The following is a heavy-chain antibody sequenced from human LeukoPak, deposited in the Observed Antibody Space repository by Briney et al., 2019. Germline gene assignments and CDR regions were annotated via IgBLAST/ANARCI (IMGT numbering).Heavy chain of an antibody. CDR3: AKDSILIPASKSALDY. CDR1: GFIFSNYA. Sequence: GSLRLSCAASGFIFSNYAMHWVRQAPGKGLEWVAVISYEGNNKYYADSVKGRFTISRDNSKNTLYLQMNSLRAEDTAVYYCAKDSILIPASKSALDYWGQGTLVTVSS. D-gene: IGHD2-2*01. J-gene: IGHJ4*02. V-gene: IGHV3-30-3*01. CDR2: ISYEGNNK.